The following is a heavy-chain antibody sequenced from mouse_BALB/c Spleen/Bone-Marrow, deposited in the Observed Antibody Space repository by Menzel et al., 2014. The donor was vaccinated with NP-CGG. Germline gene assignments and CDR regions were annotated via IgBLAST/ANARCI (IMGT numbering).Heavy chain of an antibody. CDR2: INPSTGYT. J-gene: IGHJ2*01. Sequence: QVQLKDSGAELAKPGASVKMSCKASGYTFTSYWTHWVKQRPGQGLEWIGYINPSTGYTEYNQKFKDKATLTADKSSSTAYMQLSSLTSEDSAVYYCASNWDVDWGQGTTLTVSS. V-gene: IGHV1-7*01. D-gene: IGHD4-1*01. CDR1: GYTFTSYW. CDR3: ASNWDVD.